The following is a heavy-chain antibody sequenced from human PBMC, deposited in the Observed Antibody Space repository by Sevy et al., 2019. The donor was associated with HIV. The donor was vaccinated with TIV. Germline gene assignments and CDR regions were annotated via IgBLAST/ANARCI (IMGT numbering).Heavy chain of an antibody. CDR3: ARRVRDGYNSNYFDY. J-gene: IGHJ4*02. CDR1: GGSISSSSYY. CDR2: IYYSGST. Sequence: SETLSLTCTVSGGSISSSSYYWGWIRQPPGKGLEWMGSIYYSGSTYYNPSLKSRVTISVDTSKNQFSLKLSCVTAADTAVYYCARRVRDGYNSNYFDYWGQGTLVTVSS. V-gene: IGHV4-39*01. D-gene: IGHD5-12*01.